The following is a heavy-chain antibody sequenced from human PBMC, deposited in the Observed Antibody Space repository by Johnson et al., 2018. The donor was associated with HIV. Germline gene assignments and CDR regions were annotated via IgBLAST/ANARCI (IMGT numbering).Heavy chain of an antibody. CDR1: GFTFSSYA. CDR3: ARLAFDI. V-gene: IGHV3-30*04. J-gene: IGHJ3*02. CDR2: ISYDGSDK. Sequence: VQLLESGGGVVQPGRSLRLSCAASGFTFSSYAMHWVRQAPGKGLEWVAVISYDGSDKYYADSVKGRFTISRDNSKNTLYLQMNSLRTEDTAVYYCARLAFDIWGQGTMVTVSS.